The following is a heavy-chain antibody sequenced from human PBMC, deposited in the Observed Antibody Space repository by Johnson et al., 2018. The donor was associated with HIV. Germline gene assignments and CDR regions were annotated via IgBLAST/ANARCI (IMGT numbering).Heavy chain of an antibody. CDR3: ARDQPYYYDSSGYYISAFDI. V-gene: IGHV3-7*01. Sequence: VQLVESGGGLVQPGGSLRLSCAASGFTFSSYWMSCVRQAPGKGLEWVANIKQDGSEKYYVDSVKGRFTISRDNAKNSLYLQMNSLRAEDTAVYYCARDQPYYYDSSGYYISAFDIWGQGTMVTVSS. D-gene: IGHD3-22*01. CDR2: IKQDGSEK. CDR1: GFTFSSYW. J-gene: IGHJ3*02.